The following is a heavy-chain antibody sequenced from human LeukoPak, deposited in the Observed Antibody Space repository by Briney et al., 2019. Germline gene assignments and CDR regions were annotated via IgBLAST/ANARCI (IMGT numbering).Heavy chain of an antibody. Sequence: PSETLSLTCAVYGGSFSGYYWSWIRQPPGKGLEWIGEINHSGSTNYNPSLKSRVTISVDTSKNQFSLKLSSVTAADTAVYYCARGLGLTRWYSSGWPFDYWGQGTLVTVSS. CDR1: GGSFSGYY. J-gene: IGHJ4*02. CDR2: INHSGST. V-gene: IGHV4-34*01. D-gene: IGHD6-19*01. CDR3: ARGLGLTRWYSSGWPFDY.